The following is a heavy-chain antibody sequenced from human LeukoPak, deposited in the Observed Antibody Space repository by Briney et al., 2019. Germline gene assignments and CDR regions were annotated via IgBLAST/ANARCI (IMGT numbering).Heavy chain of an antibody. CDR3: ARGRPVLLWFGEPSNWFDP. Sequence: SETLSLACAVYGGSFSGYYWSWIRQPPGKGLEWIGEINHSGSTNYNPSLESRVTISVDTSKNQFSLKLSSVTAADTAVYYCARGRPVLLWFGEPSNWFDPWGQGTLVTVSS. J-gene: IGHJ5*02. V-gene: IGHV4-34*01. CDR1: GGSFSGYY. CDR2: INHSGST. D-gene: IGHD3-10*01.